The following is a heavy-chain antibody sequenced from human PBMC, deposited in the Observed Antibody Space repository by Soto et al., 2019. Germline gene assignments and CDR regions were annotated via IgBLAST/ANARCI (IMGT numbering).Heavy chain of an antibody. CDR1: GGSVGSGNYH. D-gene: IGHD4-17*01. CDR3: ARESYGDFVY. Sequence: QVQLQESGPGLVKPSENLSLTCSDSGGSVGSGNYHWSWIRQSPGKGLEWIGDIYYSGGTNYNPSLKSRVTISVDTSKKRFSLNLTSVTAADTAVYYCARESYGDFVYWGQGTLVIVSS. J-gene: IGHJ4*02. CDR2: IYYSGGT. V-gene: IGHV4-61*03.